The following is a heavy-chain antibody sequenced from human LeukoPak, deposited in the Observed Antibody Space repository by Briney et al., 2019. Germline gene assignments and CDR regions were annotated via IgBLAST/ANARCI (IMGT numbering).Heavy chain of an antibody. CDR3: ARKSQVYCSSTSCYGNWFDP. J-gene: IGHJ5*02. V-gene: IGHV1-18*01. D-gene: IGHD2-2*01. Sequence: ASVKVACKASGYTFTSYGISWVRQAPGQGLEWMGWISAYNGNTNYAQKLQGRVTMTTDTSTSTAYMELRSLRSDDTAVYYCARKSQVYCSSTSCYGNWFDPWGQGTLVTVSS. CDR1: GYTFTSYG. CDR2: ISAYNGNT.